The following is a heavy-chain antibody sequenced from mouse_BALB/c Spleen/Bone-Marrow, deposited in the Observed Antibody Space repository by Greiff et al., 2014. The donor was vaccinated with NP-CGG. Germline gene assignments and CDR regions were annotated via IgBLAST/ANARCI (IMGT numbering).Heavy chain of an antibody. CDR1: GFNIKDTY. Sequence: EVKVVESGAELVKPGASVKLSCTASGFNIKDTYMHWVKQRPEQGLEWIGRVDPANGNTKYDPKFQGKATITADTSSNTAYLQLSSLTSEDTAVYYCARRGDGYYAWFAYWGQGTLVTVSA. CDR3: ARRGDGYYAWFAY. V-gene: IGHV14-3*02. D-gene: IGHD2-3*01. CDR2: VDPANGNT. J-gene: IGHJ3*01.